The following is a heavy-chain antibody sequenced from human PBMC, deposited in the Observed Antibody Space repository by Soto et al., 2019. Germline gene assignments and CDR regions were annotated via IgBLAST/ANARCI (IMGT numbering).Heavy chain of an antibody. D-gene: IGHD3-10*01. CDR1: GFTFSSYG. V-gene: IGHV3-33*01. J-gene: IGHJ3*02. CDR3: ARDGSVLWFGEFYDAFDI. Sequence: GGSLRLSCAASGFTFSSYGMHWVRQAPGKGLEWVAVIWYDGSNKYYADSVKGRFTISRDNSKNTLYLQMNSLRAEDTAVYYCARDGSVLWFGEFYDAFDIWGQGTMVTVSS. CDR2: IWYDGSNK.